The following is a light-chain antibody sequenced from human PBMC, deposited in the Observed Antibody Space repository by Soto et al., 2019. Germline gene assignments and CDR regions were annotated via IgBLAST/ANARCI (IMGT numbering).Light chain of an antibody. V-gene: IGLV1-44*01. CDR3: AAWDDSLNGV. CDR2: AVN. J-gene: IGLJ3*02. Sequence: QSVLTQPPSVSGTPGQRVTISCSGSSSNIGTNTVNWYQQFPGKAPRLLIFAVNQRPSGVPARFSGSKSGTSASLAISGLQSADEAIYYCAAWDDSLNGVFGGGTKLPVL. CDR1: SSNIGTNT.